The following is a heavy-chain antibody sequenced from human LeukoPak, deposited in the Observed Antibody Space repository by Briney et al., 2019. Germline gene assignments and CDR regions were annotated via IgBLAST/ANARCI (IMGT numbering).Heavy chain of an antibody. CDR1: GFTFSSYA. CDR2: ISYDGSNK. V-gene: IGHV3-30-3*01. Sequence: GGSLRLSCAASGFTFSSYAMHWFRQAPGKGLEWVAVISYDGSNKYYADSVKGRFTISRDNSKNTLYLQMNSLRAEDTAVYYCARDDNYDSSGYLDYWGQGTLVTVSS. J-gene: IGHJ4*02. CDR3: ARDDNYDSSGYLDY. D-gene: IGHD3-22*01.